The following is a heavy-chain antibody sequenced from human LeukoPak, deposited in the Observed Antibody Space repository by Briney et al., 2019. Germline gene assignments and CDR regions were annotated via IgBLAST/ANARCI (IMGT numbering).Heavy chain of an antibody. V-gene: IGHV3-74*01. CDR3: ARGLVHDTSGYYSDY. CDR2: INSDDSRT. D-gene: IGHD3-22*01. CDR1: GFTFSAFW. Sequence: QPGGSLRLSCAASGFTFSAFWMHWVHQAPGKGLVWVSRINSDDSRTTYADSVKGRFTISRDNAKNTLYLQMNSLRAEDTAVYYCARGLVHDTSGYYSDYWGQGTLVTVSS. J-gene: IGHJ4*02.